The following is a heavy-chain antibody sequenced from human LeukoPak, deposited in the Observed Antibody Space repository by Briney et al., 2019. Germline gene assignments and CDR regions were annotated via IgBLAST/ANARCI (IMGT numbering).Heavy chain of an antibody. CDR1: GGSISSYY. CDR3: ARSCSEYDRWDY. V-gene: IGHV4-59*01. J-gene: IGHJ4*02. Sequence: PSETLSLTCNVSGGSISSYYWSWIRHPPGKKLEWIGYIYYIGSTNYNTSSKRRVTISVDTSKSQFSLKLSCVAAADTGVYYCARSCSEYDRWDYRVQGSLVGDCS. D-gene: IGHD3-10*02. CDR2: IYYIGST.